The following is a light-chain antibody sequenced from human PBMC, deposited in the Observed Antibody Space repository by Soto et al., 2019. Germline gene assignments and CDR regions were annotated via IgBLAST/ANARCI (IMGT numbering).Light chain of an antibody. J-gene: IGKJ1*01. Sequence: DIQMTQSPSSLSASVGDRVTITCRASQSISSYLNWYQQKPGKAPKLLIYDASTLESGVPSRFSGSGSGTEFTLTISSLQPDDFATYYCQQYNGYSRTFGQGTKVDIK. CDR1: QSISSY. CDR3: QQYNGYSRT. CDR2: DAS. V-gene: IGKV1-5*01.